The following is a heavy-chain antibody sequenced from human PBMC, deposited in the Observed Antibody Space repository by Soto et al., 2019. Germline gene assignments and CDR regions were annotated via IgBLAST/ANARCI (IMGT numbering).Heavy chain of an antibody. J-gene: IGHJ4*02. CDR3: ARESFSASPNFFDY. V-gene: IGHV3-48*03. CDR2: ISLSGSTI. D-gene: IGHD3-3*02. CDR1: GFAFSNYE. Sequence: GSLRRSCAASGFAFSNYEMNWVRQAPGKGLEWVSYISLSGSTIYYADSVKGRFTISRDDAKNSLYLQMSSLRADDTAAYYCARESFSASPNFFDYWGQGTLVTVSS.